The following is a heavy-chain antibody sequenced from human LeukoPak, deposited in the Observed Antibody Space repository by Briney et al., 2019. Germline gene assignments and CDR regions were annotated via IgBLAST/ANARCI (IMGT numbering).Heavy chain of an antibody. CDR1: GYTFTSYG. V-gene: IGHV1-18*01. D-gene: IGHD4-17*01. J-gene: IGHJ2*01. Sequence: GASVKVSCKASGYTFTSYGISWVRQAPGQGLEWMGWISAYNGNTNYAQKLQGRVTMTTDTSTSTAYMELRSLRSADTAVYYCARLRRYGLELWYFDLWGRGTLVTVSS. CDR3: ARLRRYGLELWYFDL. CDR2: ISAYNGNT.